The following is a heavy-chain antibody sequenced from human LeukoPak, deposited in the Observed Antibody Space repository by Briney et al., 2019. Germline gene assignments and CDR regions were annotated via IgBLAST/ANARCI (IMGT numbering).Heavy chain of an antibody. J-gene: IGHJ4*02. V-gene: IGHV4-34*01. Sequence: SETLSLTCAVYGGSFSGCYWSWIRQPPGKGLEWIGEINHSGSTNYNPSLKSRVTISVDTSKNQFSLKLSSVTAADTAVYYCARGVGYYDSSGQGYYFDYWGQGTLVTVSS. D-gene: IGHD3-22*01. CDR3: ARGVGYYDSSGQGYYFDY. CDR1: GGSFSGCY. CDR2: INHSGST.